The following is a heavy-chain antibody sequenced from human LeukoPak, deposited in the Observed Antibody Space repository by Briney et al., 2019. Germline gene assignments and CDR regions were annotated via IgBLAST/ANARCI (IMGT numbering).Heavy chain of an antibody. D-gene: IGHD4-17*01. CDR3: AKGFGDPRGKDSFDI. Sequence: GGSLRLSCAASGFTFSSYGMHWVRQAPGKGLEWVAFIRYDGSNKYYADSVKGRFTISRDNSKNTLYLQMNSLRAEDTAVYYCAKGFGDPRGKDSFDIWGQGTMVTVSS. CDR1: GFTFSSYG. CDR2: IRYDGSNK. J-gene: IGHJ3*02. V-gene: IGHV3-30*02.